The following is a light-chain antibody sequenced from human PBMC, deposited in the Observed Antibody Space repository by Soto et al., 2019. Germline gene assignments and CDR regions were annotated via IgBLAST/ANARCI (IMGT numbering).Light chain of an antibody. CDR1: QSVSSN. CDR2: GAS. CDR3: QQYNEWLPWT. Sequence: KVMKHSVVALSVTQRERATLSCRASQSVSSNLAWYQQKPGQAPRLLIYGASTRATGIPARFSGSGSGTEFTLTISSLQYEDFAVYYWQQYNEWLPWTFGQGTKVDVK. J-gene: IGKJ1*01. V-gene: IGKV3-15*01.